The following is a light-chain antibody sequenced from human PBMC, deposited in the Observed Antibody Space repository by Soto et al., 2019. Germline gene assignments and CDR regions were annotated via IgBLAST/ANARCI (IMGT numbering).Light chain of an antibody. CDR2: AAS. V-gene: IGKV1D-8*03. CDR3: QQYNSYSWT. J-gene: IGKJ1*01. CDR1: QGISSY. Sequence: VICRTQSPSLLSASTGYRFTIRCRMSQGISSYLAWYQQKPLKAPELLIYAASTLQSGVPSRFSGSGSGTEFTLTISSLQPDDFATYYCQQYNSYSWTFGQGTKVDIK.